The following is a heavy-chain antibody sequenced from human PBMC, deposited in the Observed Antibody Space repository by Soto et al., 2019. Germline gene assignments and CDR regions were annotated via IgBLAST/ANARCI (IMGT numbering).Heavy chain of an antibody. J-gene: IGHJ4*02. CDR2: IKQDGSEK. CDR3: ARDYTVTTNYFDY. V-gene: IGHV3-7*01. Sequence: GGSLRLSCAASGFTFSSYWMSWVRQAPGKGLEWVANIKQDGSEKYYVDSVKGRFTISRDNAKNSLYLQMNSLRAEDTAVYYCARDYTVTTNYFDYWGQGTLVTVSS. CDR1: GFTFSSYW. D-gene: IGHD4-17*01.